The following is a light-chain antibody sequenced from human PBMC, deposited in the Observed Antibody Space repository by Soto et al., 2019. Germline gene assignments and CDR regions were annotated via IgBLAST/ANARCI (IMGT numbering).Light chain of an antibody. Sequence: DIQMTQSPSTLSASVGDRVTITCRASQSISSWLAWYQQKPGKAPKVLIYKASSLESGVPSRFSGSGSGTKFTLTISSLQPDDFATYYCKQYNSYPFTFGPGTKVDIK. V-gene: IGKV1-5*03. CDR3: KQYNSYPFT. CDR1: QSISSW. CDR2: KAS. J-gene: IGKJ3*01.